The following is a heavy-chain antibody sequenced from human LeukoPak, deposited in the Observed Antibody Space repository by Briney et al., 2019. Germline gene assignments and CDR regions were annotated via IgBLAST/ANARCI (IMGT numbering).Heavy chain of an antibody. J-gene: IGHJ3*02. CDR3: ARDRGRYDILTGYYWRPLAFDI. V-gene: IGHV3-21*01. CDR2: ISSSSSYI. CDR1: GFTFSSYS. Sequence: GGSLRLSCAGSGFTFSSYSMNWVRQAPGKGLEWVSSISSSSSYIYYADSVKGRFTISRDNAKNSLYLQMNSLRAEDTAVYYCARDRGRYDILTGYYWRPLAFDIWGQGTMVTVSS. D-gene: IGHD3-9*01.